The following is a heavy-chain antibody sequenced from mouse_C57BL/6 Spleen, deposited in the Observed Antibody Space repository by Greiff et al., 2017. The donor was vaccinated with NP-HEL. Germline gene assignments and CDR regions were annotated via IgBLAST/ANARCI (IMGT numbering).Heavy chain of an antibody. Sequence: VQLQQSGPELVKPGASVKISCTASGYAFSGSCMHWVKQRPGQGLEWIGRIYPGDGDTNYTGKFQGKATITADTSSNTAYLQLSSLTPEDTAVYFCARYGISDYGYDYWGQGPTLTVSS. CDR3: ARYGISDYGYDY. CDR2: IYPGDGDT. V-gene: IGHV1-82*01. J-gene: IGHJ2*01. CDR1: GYAFSGSC. D-gene: IGHD2-4*01.